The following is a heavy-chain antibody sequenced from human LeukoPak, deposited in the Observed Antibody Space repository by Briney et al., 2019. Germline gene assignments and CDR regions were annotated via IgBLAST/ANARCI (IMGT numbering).Heavy chain of an antibody. Sequence: SETLSLTCTVSGGSISSYYWSWIRQPPGKGLEWIGYIYYSGSTNYNPSLKSRVTISVDTSKNQFSLKLSSVTAADTAVYYCARERYQYYFDYWGQGTLVTVSS. CDR3: ARERYQYYFDY. CDR1: GGSISSYY. J-gene: IGHJ4*02. CDR2: IYYSGST. V-gene: IGHV4-59*01. D-gene: IGHD2-2*01.